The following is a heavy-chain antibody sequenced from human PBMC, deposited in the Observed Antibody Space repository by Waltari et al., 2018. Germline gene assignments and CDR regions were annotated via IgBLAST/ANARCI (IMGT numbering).Heavy chain of an antibody. CDR3: ARDRRVFDY. D-gene: IGHD3-3*01. V-gene: IGHV4-59*01. Sequence: VQLQESGPGLVKPSETLSLTCTVSGGSISSYSWSWIRRPPGKGLEWIGYIYYSGSTNYNPSLKSRVTISVDTSKNQFSLKLSSVTAADTAVYYCARDRRVFDYWGQGTLVTVSS. CDR1: GGSISSYS. CDR2: IYYSGST. J-gene: IGHJ4*02.